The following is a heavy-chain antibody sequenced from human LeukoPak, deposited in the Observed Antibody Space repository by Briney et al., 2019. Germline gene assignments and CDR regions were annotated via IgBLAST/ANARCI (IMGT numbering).Heavy chain of an antibody. CDR3: ARDCSGGSCYSGY. CDR1: GFTFSSYD. V-gene: IGHV3-13*01. Sequence: GGSLRLSCAASGFTFSSYDMHWVRHATGKGLEWVSAIGTAGDTYYPGSVKGRFTISRENAKNSLYLQMNSLRAGDTAVYYCARDCSGGSCYSGYWGQGTLVTVSS. J-gene: IGHJ4*02. D-gene: IGHD2-15*01. CDR2: IGTAGDT.